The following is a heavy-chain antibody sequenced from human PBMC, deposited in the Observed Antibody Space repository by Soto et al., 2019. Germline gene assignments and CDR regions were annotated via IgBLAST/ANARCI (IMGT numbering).Heavy chain of an antibody. D-gene: IGHD2-15*01. CDR2: ISYDGSNK. CDR1: GFTFSSYG. Sequence: GGSLRLSCAASGFTFSSYGMHWVRQAPGKGLEWVAVISYDGSNKYYADSVKGRFTISRDNAKNSLYLQMNSLRAEDTAVYYCAQFGYCSGGSCYSHYYYYYYMDVWGKGTTVTVSS. V-gene: IGHV3-30*18. J-gene: IGHJ6*03. CDR3: AQFGYCSGGSCYSHYYYYYYMDV.